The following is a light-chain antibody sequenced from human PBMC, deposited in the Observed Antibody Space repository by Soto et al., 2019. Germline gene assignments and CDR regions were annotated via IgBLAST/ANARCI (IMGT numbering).Light chain of an antibody. J-gene: IGLJ3*02. CDR1: SSDVGGYNY. CDR2: EVS. V-gene: IGLV2-14*01. CDR3: SSYTSSSTRV. Sequence: QSALTQPASVSGSPGQSITISCTGTSSDVGGYNYVSWYQQHPGKAPKLMIYEVSNRPSGVSNRFSGSKSGNTASLTISGLQAEDEDDYYCSSYTSSSTRVFGGGTEVTVL.